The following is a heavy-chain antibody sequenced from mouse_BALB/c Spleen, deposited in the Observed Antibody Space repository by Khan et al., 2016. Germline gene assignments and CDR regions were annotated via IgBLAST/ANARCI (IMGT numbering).Heavy chain of an antibody. V-gene: IGHV2-9*02. D-gene: IGHD2-1*01. CDR1: GFSLTSYG. CDR2: IWAGGST. J-gene: IGHJ4*01. Sequence: QVQLKESGPGLVAPSQSLSITCTVSGFSLTSYGVHWVRQPPGKGLEWLGVIWAGGSTNYNSALMSRLSISKDNSKSQVFLKMNSLQTDDTAMYYCARVLYGNYYAMDYWGQGTSVTVSS. CDR3: ARVLYGNYYAMDY.